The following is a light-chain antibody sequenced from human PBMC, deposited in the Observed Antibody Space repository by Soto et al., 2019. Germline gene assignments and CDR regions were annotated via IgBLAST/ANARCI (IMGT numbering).Light chain of an antibody. Sequence: QSVLTQPPSVSGAPGKRVTISCPGRSSKIGTGYDVHWYQQLPGTAPKLLIYGKSNRPSGVPDRFSGSKSGTSASLAITGLQAEDEADYYCQSYDSSLSGSVFGGGTKLTVL. J-gene: IGLJ2*01. CDR3: QSYDSSLSGSV. CDR1: SSKIGTGYD. V-gene: IGLV1-40*01. CDR2: GKS.